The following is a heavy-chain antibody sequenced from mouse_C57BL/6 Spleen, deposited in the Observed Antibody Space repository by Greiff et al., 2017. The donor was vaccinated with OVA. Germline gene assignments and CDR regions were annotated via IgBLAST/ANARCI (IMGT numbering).Heavy chain of an antibody. CDR3: ARRGSNYLDY. V-gene: IGHV1-42*01. J-gene: IGHJ2*01. CDR2: INPSTGGT. D-gene: IGHD5-1*01. Sequence: VQLQQSGPELVKPGASVKISCKASVYSFTGYYMNWVKQSPEKSLEWIGEINPSTGGTTYNQKFKAKATLTVDKSSSTAYMQLKSLTSEDSAVYYCARRGSNYLDYWGQGTTLTVSS. CDR1: VYSFTGYY.